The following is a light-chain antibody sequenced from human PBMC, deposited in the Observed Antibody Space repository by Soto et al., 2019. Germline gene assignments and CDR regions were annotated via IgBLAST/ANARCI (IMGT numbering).Light chain of an antibody. CDR3: QQFSSYPLT. CDR2: GAS. V-gene: IGKV3-20*01. CDR1: ESVSPNF. Sequence: EIVLTQSPGTLSLSPGERATLSCRASESVSPNFLAWYQQKPGQAPRLLLYGASSRAAGIPARFSGSGPGTDFTLTISSLEPEDFAVYYCQQFSSYPLTFGGGTKVDI. J-gene: IGKJ4*01.